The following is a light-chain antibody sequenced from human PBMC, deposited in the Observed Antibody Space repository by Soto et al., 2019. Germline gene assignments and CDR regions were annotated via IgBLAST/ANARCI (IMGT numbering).Light chain of an antibody. V-gene: IGKV3-15*01. CDR2: AAS. CDR3: QQYNNWS. J-gene: IGKJ5*01. Sequence: EMVMTQSPDTLSVSPGERPTLSCRASQSVGSNLAWYPQKPGQAXRLLIYAASKRATGIPARFSGSGSGTEFPLTISSLQSEDFAVYYCQQYNNWSFGQGTRLEIK. CDR1: QSVGSN.